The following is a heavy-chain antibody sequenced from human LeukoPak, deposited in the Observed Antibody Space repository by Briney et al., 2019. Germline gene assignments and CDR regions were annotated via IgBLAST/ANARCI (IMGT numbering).Heavy chain of an antibody. Sequence: SETLSLTCAVYGGSFSGYYWSWIRQPPGKGLEWIGEINHSGSTNYNPSLKSRVTISVDTSKNKFSLKLSSVTAADTAVYYCARLPKIAAAGLYYFDYWGQGTLVTVSS. V-gene: IGHV4-34*01. CDR3: ARLPKIAAAGLYYFDY. D-gene: IGHD6-13*01. J-gene: IGHJ4*02. CDR1: GGSFSGYY. CDR2: INHSGST.